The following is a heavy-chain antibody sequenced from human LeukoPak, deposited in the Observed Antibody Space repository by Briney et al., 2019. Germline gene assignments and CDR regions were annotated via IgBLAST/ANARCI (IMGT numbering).Heavy chain of an antibody. D-gene: IGHD2/OR15-2a*01. V-gene: IGHV4-39*01. CDR1: GGSISSGIYY. J-gene: IGHJ4*02. Sequence: PSETLSLTCTVSGGSISSGIYYWGWIRQPPGKGLEWLGNIFFGGSTSYNPSLKSRVIISVDTSRNQFSLKLSSVTAADTAVYYCAGHRPRNTVDFWGQGTLVTVSS. CDR3: AGHRPRNTVDF. CDR2: IFFGGST.